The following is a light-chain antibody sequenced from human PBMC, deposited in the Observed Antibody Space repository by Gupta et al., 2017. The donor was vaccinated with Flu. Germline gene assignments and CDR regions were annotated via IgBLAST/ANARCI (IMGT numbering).Light chain of an antibody. J-gene: IGLJ3*02. Sequence: QSVLTQPPSVPGAPGQRVTISCTGTSSNIGAGYDVHWYQQLPGTAPKLLIYGNNNRPSGVPDRFSGSKSGTSASLAITGLQAEDEADYYCQSYESSLSTWVFGGGTKLTVL. CDR1: SSNIGAGYD. CDR3: QSYESSLSTWV. CDR2: GNN. V-gene: IGLV1-40*01.